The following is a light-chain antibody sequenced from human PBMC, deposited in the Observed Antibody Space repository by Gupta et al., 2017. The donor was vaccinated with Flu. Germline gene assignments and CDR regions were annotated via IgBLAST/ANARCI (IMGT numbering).Light chain of an antibody. J-gene: IGLJ3*02. Sequence: QSALTQPDSVSGSPGQSINISCTGTSSDVGGYNYVSWYQQHPGKAPKLMIYEVSNRPSGVSNRFSGSKSGNTASLTISGLHADDEADYYCSSYTSSSPVFGGGTKLTVL. CDR3: SSYTSSSPV. CDR1: SSDVGGYNY. CDR2: EVS. V-gene: IGLV2-14*01.